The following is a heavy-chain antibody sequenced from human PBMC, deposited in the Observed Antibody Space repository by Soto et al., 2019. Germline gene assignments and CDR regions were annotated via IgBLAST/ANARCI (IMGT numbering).Heavy chain of an antibody. V-gene: IGHV3-23*01. Sequence: GGSLRLSCAASGFTFSSYAMSWVRQAPGKGLEWVSAISGSGGSTYYADSVKGRFTISRDNSKNTLYLQMNSLRAEDTAVYYCAKDNLHYDILTGYFRWFDPWGQGTLVTVSS. D-gene: IGHD3-9*01. CDR3: AKDNLHYDILTGYFRWFDP. CDR2: ISGSGGST. J-gene: IGHJ5*02. CDR1: GFTFSSYA.